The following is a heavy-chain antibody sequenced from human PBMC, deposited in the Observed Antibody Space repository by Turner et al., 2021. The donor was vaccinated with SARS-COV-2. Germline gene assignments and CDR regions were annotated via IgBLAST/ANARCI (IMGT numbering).Heavy chain of an antibody. CDR1: GFTVSSNY. Sequence: EVQLVESGGGLIQPGGSLRLSCAASGFTVSSNYMSWVRQARVKGLEWVSVIYSGGSTYYADAVKGRFTISRDNSKNTLYLQMNSLRAEDTAVYYCARDLMEVGGMDVWGQGTTVTVSS. CDR3: ARDLMEVGGMDV. D-gene: IGHD3-3*01. CDR2: IYSGGST. J-gene: IGHJ6*02. V-gene: IGHV3-53*01.